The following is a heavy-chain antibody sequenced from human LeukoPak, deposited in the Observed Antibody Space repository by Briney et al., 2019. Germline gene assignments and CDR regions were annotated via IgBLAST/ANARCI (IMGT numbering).Heavy chain of an antibody. CDR3: ARRDISSGIDY. V-gene: IGHV4-59*11. D-gene: IGHD3-22*01. CDR2: IHYSGVT. J-gene: IGHJ4*02. Sequence: PSETLSLTCTVSGVSITTHYWSWIRQPPGKGLEWIGYIHYSGVTNYNPSLKSRVTISIDTSKNQFSLKLSSVTAADMAVYFCARRDISSGIDYWGQGTLVTVSS. CDR1: GVSITTHY.